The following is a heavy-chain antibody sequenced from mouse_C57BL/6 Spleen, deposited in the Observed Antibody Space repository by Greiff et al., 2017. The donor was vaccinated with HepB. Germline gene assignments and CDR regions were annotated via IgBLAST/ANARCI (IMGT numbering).Heavy chain of an antibody. D-gene: IGHD2-13*01. CDR2: IDPSDSYT. V-gene: IGHV1-50*01. J-gene: IGHJ3*01. CDR3: ARKGEVFSGWFVY. CDR1: GYTFTSYW. Sequence: VQLQQPGAELVKPGASVKLSCKASGYTFTSYWMQWVKQRPGQGLEWIGEIDPSDSYTNYNQKFKGKATLTVDTSSSTAYMQLSSLTSEDSAVYYSARKGEVFSGWFVYWGQGALGTVSA.